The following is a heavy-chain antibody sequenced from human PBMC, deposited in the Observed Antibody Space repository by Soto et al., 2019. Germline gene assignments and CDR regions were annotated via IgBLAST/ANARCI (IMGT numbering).Heavy chain of an antibody. CDR1: GGSISSYY. J-gene: IGHJ4*02. D-gene: IGHD3-16*02. CDR3: AREVGDYVWGSYRGYFDY. V-gene: IGHV4-59*01. CDR2: IYYSGST. Sequence: QVQLQESGPGLVKPSETLSLTCTVSGGSISSYYWSWIRQPPGKGLEWIGYIYYSGSTNYNPSLKSRVTISVDTSKNQFSLKLRSVTAADTAVYYCAREVGDYVWGSYRGYFDYWGQGTLVTVSS.